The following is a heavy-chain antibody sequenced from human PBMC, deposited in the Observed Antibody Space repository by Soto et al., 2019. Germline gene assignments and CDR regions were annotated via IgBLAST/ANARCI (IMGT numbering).Heavy chain of an antibody. Sequence: EVQLVESGGCLIQPGGSLRLSCAASRFTVSSNYMGWVRQAPGKGLEWVSVIYSGGSTYYADSVKGRFTISRDNSKNTLYLQMNSLRAEDTAVYYCARRKAGKDYYYGMDVWGQGTTVTVSS. CDR2: IYSGGST. V-gene: IGHV3-53*01. CDR3: ARRKAGKDYYYGMDV. CDR1: RFTVSSNY. J-gene: IGHJ6*02.